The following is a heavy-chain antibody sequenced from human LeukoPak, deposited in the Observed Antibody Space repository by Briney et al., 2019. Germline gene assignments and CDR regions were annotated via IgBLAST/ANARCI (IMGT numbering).Heavy chain of an antibody. CDR3: ARGDSSGWFL. D-gene: IGHD6-19*01. V-gene: IGHV4-34*01. J-gene: IGHJ4*02. Sequence: SETLSLTCAVYGGSFSGYYWSWIRQPPGKGLEWIGEINHSGSTNYNPSLKSRVTISVDTSKNQLSLKLSSVTAADTAVYYCARGDSSGWFLWGQGTLVTVSS. CDR1: GGSFSGYY. CDR2: INHSGST.